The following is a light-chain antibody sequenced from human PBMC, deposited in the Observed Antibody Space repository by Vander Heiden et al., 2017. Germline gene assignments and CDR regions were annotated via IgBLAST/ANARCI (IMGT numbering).Light chain of an antibody. CDR1: SSNIGAGYD. J-gene: IGLJ3*02. V-gene: IGLV1-40*01. CDR2: GNN. Sequence: QSVLTQLPAVSGAPGKRVTISCTGSSSNIGAGYDVHWYQQLPGTAPKLLIDGNNNRPSGVPDRFSGSKSGTSASLAITGLQAEDEADYYCQSSDSSRSAWVFGGGTKLTVL. CDR3: QSSDSSRSAWV.